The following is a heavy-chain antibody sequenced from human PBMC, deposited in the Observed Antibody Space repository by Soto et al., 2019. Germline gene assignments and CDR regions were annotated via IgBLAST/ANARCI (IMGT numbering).Heavy chain of an antibody. J-gene: IGHJ6*02. CDR1: GFTFSSYA. D-gene: IGHD3-16*01. Sequence: QVQLVESGGGVVQPGRSLRLSCAASGFTFSSYAMHWVRQAPGKGLEWVAVISYDGSNKYYADSVKGRFTISRDNSKNTPYGRMNSLRAENTAVYSCARWGSWLAAAEAAYGMDVWGQGTTVTVSS. CDR2: ISYDGSNK. CDR3: ARWGSWLAAAEAAYGMDV. V-gene: IGHV3-30-3*01.